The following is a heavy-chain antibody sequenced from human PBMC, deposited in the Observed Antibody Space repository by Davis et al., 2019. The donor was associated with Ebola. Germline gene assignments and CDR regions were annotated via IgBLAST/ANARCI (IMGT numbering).Heavy chain of an antibody. V-gene: IGHV3-33*01. CDR3: ARVAGYSSGWGDY. D-gene: IGHD6-19*01. J-gene: IGHJ4*02. Sequence: SCAASEFTFSSYGMHWVRQAPGKGLEWVAVIWYDGSNKYYADSVKGRFTISRDNSKNTLYLQMNSLRAEDTAVYYCARVAGYSSGWGDYWGQGTLVTVSS. CDR1: EFTFSSYG. CDR2: IWYDGSNK.